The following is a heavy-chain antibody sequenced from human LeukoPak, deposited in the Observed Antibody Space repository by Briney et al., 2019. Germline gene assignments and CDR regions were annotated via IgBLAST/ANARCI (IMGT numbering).Heavy chain of an antibody. CDR1: GFTFSSYW. CDR2: IKQDGSDK. V-gene: IGHV3-7*03. D-gene: IGHD5-12*01. J-gene: IGHJ1*01. CDR3: ARYSGYGGAEYFQH. Sequence: GGSLRLSCAASGFTFSSYWMSWVRQAPGKGLEWVANIKQDGSDKCYVDSVKGRFTISRDNAKNFLYLQMNSLRAEDTAVYYCARYSGYGGAEYFQHWGQGTLVTVSS.